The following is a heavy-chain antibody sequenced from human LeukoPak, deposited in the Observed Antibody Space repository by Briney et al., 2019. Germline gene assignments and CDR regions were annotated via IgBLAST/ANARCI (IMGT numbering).Heavy chain of an antibody. CDR3: ARSPYDFWSGYYFDY. CDR2: IYSGGST. J-gene: IGHJ4*02. D-gene: IGHD3-3*01. V-gene: IGHV3-66*01. Sequence: GGSLRLSCAASGFTVSSNYMSWVRQAPGKGLEWVSVIYSGGSTYYADSVKGRSTISRDNSKNTPYLQMNSLRAEDTAVYYCARSPYDFWSGYYFDYWGQGTLVTVSS. CDR1: GFTVSSNY.